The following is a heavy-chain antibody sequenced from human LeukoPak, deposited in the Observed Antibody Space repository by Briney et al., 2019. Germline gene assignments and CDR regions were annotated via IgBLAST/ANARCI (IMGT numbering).Heavy chain of an antibody. CDR3: ARDSAPYSFGGVIAY. Sequence: PGGSLGLSCAASGFTFSSYSMNWVRQAPGKGLEWVSSISSSSSYIYYADSVKGRFTISRDNAKNSLYLQMNSLRAEDTAVYYCARDSAPYSFGGVIAYWGQGTLVTVSS. CDR2: ISSSSSYI. CDR1: GFTFSSYS. V-gene: IGHV3-21*01. J-gene: IGHJ4*02. D-gene: IGHD3-16*02.